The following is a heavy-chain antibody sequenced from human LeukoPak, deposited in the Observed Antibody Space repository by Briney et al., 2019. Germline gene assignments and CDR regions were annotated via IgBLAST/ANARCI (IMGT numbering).Heavy chain of an antibody. Sequence: GGSLRLSCAASGFTFSSYWMSWVRQAPGKGLEWVAYIKQDVTEKYYVDSVKGRFSISRDNAKNSLYLQMNSLRAEDTAVYYCAKLNNYYDSSGYYWGQGTLVTVSS. J-gene: IGHJ4*02. CDR2: IKQDVTEK. V-gene: IGHV3-7*01. CDR3: AKLNNYYDSSGYY. CDR1: GFTFSSYW. D-gene: IGHD3-22*01.